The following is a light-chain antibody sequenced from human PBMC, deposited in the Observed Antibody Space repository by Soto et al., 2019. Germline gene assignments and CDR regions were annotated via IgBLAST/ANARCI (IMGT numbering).Light chain of an antibody. CDR2: DAS. J-gene: IGKJ1*01. CDR1: QSISSW. Sequence: DIQMTQSPSTLSASVGDRVTITCRASQSISSWLAWYQQKPGKAPKLLIYDASSLESGVPSRFSCSGSGTEFTLTISSLQPDDFATYYCQQYNSYSQTFGQGTKV. V-gene: IGKV1-5*01. CDR3: QQYNSYSQT.